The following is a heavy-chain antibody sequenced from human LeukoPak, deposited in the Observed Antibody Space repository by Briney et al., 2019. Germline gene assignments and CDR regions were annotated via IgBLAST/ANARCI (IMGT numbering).Heavy chain of an antibody. CDR3: AKIDYGDYGVA. D-gene: IGHD4-17*01. Sequence: SLKISCAGSGFTFDDHAMHWVRQAPGKGLEWVSGISWNSVSIGYADSVKGRFTISRDNAKNSLYLLMNSLRAEDTALYFCAKIDYGDYGVAWGQGTLVTVSS. CDR1: GFTFDDHA. V-gene: IGHV3-9*01. J-gene: IGHJ5*02. CDR2: ISWNSVSI.